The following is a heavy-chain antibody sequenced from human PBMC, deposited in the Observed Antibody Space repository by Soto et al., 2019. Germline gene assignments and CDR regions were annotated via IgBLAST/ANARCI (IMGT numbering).Heavy chain of an antibody. Sequence: GESLKISCKGSGYSFTSYWIGWVRQMPGKGLEWMGIIYPGDSDTRYSPSFQGQVTISADKSISTAYLQWSSLKASDTAMYYCARNYYGSGSYSLPYYGMDVWGQGTTVTVSS. V-gene: IGHV5-51*01. J-gene: IGHJ6*02. CDR2: IYPGDSDT. D-gene: IGHD3-10*01. CDR1: GYSFTSYW. CDR3: ARNYYGSGSYSLPYYGMDV.